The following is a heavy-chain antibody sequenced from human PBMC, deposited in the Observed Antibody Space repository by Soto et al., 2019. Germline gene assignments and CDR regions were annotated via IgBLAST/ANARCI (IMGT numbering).Heavy chain of an antibody. CDR1: GGTFSSYA. CDR3: ARDRDYDILTGYPYYYYNIDV. CDR2: SIPIFCTA. V-gene: IGHV1-69*12. J-gene: IGHJ6*02. D-gene: IGHD3-9*01. Sequence: QVQLVQSGAEVKKPGSSVKVSCKASGGTFSSYAISWVRQAPGQGLEWMGGSIPIFCTANYAQKFQGRVTSTAEEYTSTAYMELSSLRSEDTAVYYCARDRDYDILTGYPYYYYNIDVWGPGTTVTVSS.